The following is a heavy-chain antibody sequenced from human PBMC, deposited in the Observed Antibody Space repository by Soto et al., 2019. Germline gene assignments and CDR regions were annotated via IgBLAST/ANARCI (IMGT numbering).Heavy chain of an antibody. CDR1: GYTFSYGR. Sequence: SLNSCCQAAGYTFSYGRVAGLRQLARKGLEWMGVIYPGDCNTRYGQSFEGNVTISTDTSTSTAYLQWSSLEAADTAIYYCARQGYSRGSGYAGFDPWGPGTLVTVSS. V-gene: IGHV5-51*01. J-gene: IGHJ5*02. D-gene: IGHD3-10*01. CDR3: ARQGYSRGSGYAGFDP. CDR2: IYPGDCNT.